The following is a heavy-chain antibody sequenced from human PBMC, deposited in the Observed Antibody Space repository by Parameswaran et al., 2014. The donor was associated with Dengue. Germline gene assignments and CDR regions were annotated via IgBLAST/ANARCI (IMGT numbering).Heavy chain of an antibody. J-gene: IGHJ4*02. CDR3: AREGIAAAGMFDI. Sequence: VRQAPGKGLEWIGYVSYNGDTNYNPSLRGRVTISSDTPKNRFSLRLTSMTAADTAVYYCAREGIAAAGMFDIWGRGTLVTVSS. V-gene: IGHV4-59*01. D-gene: IGHD6-13*01. CDR2: VSYNGDT.